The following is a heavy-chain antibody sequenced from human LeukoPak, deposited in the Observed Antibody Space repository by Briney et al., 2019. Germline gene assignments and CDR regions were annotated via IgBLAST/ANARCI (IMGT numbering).Heavy chain of an antibody. Sequence: GGSLRLSCAASGFTFSSYWMSRVRQAPGKGLEWVANIKQDGSEKYYVDSVKGRFTISRDNAKNSLYLQMNSLRAEDTAVYYCARERGKLGYCSSTSCYGAFDIWGQGTMVTVSS. J-gene: IGHJ3*02. V-gene: IGHV3-7*01. D-gene: IGHD2-2*01. CDR2: IKQDGSEK. CDR1: GFTFSSYW. CDR3: ARERGKLGYCSSTSCYGAFDI.